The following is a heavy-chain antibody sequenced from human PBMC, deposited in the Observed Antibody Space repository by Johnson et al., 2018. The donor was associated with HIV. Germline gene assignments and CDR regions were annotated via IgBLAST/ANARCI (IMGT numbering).Heavy chain of an antibody. D-gene: IGHD3-10*01. CDR3: AKDSSFSYYYSDAFDI. Sequence: QVQLMESGGGVVQPGGSLRLSCAASGFTFSSYGMHWVRQAPGKGLEWVAFIRYDGSNKYYADSVKGRFTISRDNSKNTLYLQMNSLRAEDTAVYYCAKDSSFSYYYSDAFDIWGQGTMVTVSS. J-gene: IGHJ3*02. V-gene: IGHV3-30*02. CDR1: GFTFSSYG. CDR2: IRYDGSNK.